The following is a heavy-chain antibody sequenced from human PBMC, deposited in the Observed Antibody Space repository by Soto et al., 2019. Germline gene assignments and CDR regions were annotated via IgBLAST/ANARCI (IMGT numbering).Heavy chain of an antibody. V-gene: IGHV3-30*14. Sequence: PGGSLRLSCAGSVVTFRGYAMHWVRQTPGKGLEWVTVISDDGSKTYYADSVKGRFSVSRDDSTNMVFLQMSSLRSEDTAVYHCARAYQLTYYFEDWGPGTPVTVSS. D-gene: IGHD3-9*01. CDR3: ARAYQLTYYFED. CDR1: VVTFRGYA. J-gene: IGHJ4*02. CDR2: ISDDGSKT.